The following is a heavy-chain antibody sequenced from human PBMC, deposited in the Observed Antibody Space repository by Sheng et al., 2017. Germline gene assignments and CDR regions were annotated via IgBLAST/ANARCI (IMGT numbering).Heavy chain of an antibody. Sequence: QVQLVESGGGVVQPGGSLRLSCAASGFTFSSYGMHWVRQAPGKGLEWVAFIRYDGSNKYYADSVKGRFTISRDNSKNTLYLQMNSLRAEDTAVYYCAKGFYDSSGPGDYWGQGTLVTVSS. CDR1: GFTFSSYG. D-gene: IGHD3-22*01. J-gene: IGHJ4*02. CDR3: AKGFYDSSGPGDY. CDR2: IRYDGSNK. V-gene: IGHV3-30*02.